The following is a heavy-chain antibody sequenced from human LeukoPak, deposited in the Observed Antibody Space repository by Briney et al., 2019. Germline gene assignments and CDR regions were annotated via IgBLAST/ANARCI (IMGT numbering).Heavy chain of an antibody. CDR1: GYTFTNYA. V-gene: IGHV1-3*01. Sequence: ASVKVSCKASGYTFTNYALHWVRQAPGQRREWMGWINAGSVNTKYSQKFQGRVTITRDTSATTVYMDLSSLSSEDTAVYYCARPITGYDNWGQGTLVTVSS. J-gene: IGHJ4*02. CDR3: ARPITGYDN. D-gene: IGHD5-18*01. CDR2: INAGSVNT.